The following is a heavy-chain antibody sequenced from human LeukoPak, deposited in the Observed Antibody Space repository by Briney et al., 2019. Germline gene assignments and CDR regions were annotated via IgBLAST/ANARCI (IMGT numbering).Heavy chain of an antibody. D-gene: IGHD5-18*01. CDR1: GGTFSSYA. CDR3: ARVDTAMAGYYYYYMDV. Sequence: ASVKVSCMASGGTFSSYAISWVRQDPGQGLEWMGGIIPIFGTANYAQKLQGRDTITADESTSTAYMGLSSLRSEDTAVYYCARVDTAMAGYYYYYMDVWGKGTTVTVSS. CDR2: IIPIFGTA. J-gene: IGHJ6*03. V-gene: IGHV1-69*13.